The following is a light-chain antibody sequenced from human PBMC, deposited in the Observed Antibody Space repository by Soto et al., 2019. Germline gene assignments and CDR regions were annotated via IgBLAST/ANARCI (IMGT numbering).Light chain of an antibody. V-gene: IGLV4-69*01. CDR3: QTWATGIRV. Sequence: QLVLTQSPSASASLGASVKLTCTLSSGHSIFAIAWHQQQPEKGPRYLMKVNGDGSHNKGDGIPDRFSGSSSGAERYLTISSLQSEDEADYYCQTWATGIRVFGGGTKFTVL. J-gene: IGLJ3*02. CDR2: VNGDGSH. CDR1: SGHSIFA.